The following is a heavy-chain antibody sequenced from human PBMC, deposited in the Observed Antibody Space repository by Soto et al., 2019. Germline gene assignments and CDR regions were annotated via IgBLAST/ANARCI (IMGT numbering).Heavy chain of an antibody. Sequence: LSLTCAVYGGSFRGYYWSWIRQPPGKGLEWIGEINHSGSTNYNPSLKSRVTISVDTSKNQFSLKLSSVTAADTAVYYCARAVGGITIFGVVHGFYYWGQGTLVTVSS. CDR3: ARAVGGITIFGVVHGFYY. CDR1: GGSFRGYY. J-gene: IGHJ4*02. CDR2: INHSGST. D-gene: IGHD3-3*01. V-gene: IGHV4-34*01.